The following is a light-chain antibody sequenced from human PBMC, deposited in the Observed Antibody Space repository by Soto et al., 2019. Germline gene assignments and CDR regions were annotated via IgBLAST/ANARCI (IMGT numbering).Light chain of an antibody. CDR2: ENN. CDR3: QSYDSRNVV. J-gene: IGLJ7*01. V-gene: IGLV6-57*04. CDR1: SGSIASDY. Sequence: NFMLTQPHSVSESPGKTVTISCTRSSGSIASDYVQWHQQRPGSAPTTVIFENNQRLSGVPDRFSGTIDSSSNSASLTISGLKTEDEADYYCQSYDSRNVVFGGGTKVTVL.